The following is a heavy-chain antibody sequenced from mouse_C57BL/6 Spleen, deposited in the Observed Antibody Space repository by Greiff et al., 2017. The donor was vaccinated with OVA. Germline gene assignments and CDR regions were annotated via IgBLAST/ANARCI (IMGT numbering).Heavy chain of an antibody. CDR2: IDPEDGET. J-gene: IGHJ4*01. CDR3: ARDYGSSYVRAMDY. V-gene: IGHV14-2*01. D-gene: IGHD1-1*01. CDR1: GFNIKDYY. Sequence: EVQLQQSGAELVKPGASVKLSCTASGFNIKDYYMPWVKQRTEQGLEWIGRIDPEDGETKYAPKFQGKASITADTSSNTAYLQLISLTSEDTAVYYCARDYGSSYVRAMDYWGQGTSVTVSS.